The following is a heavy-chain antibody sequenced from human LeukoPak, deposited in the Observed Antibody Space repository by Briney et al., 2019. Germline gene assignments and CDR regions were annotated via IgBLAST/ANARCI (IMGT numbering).Heavy chain of an antibody. CDR2: INPNSGGT. V-gene: IGHV1-2*02. J-gene: IGHJ3*02. D-gene: IGHD3-3*01. Sequence: ASVKVSCNASGYTFTGYYMHWVRQAPGQGLEWMGWINPNSGGTNYAQKLQGRVTMTTDTSTSTAYMELRSLRSDDTAVYYCARDLAAYDFWSGYRDDAFDIWGQGTMVTVSS. CDR3: ARDLAAYDFWSGYRDDAFDI. CDR1: GYTFTGYY.